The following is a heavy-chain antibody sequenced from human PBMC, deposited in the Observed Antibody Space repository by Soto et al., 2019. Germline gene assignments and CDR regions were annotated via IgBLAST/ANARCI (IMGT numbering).Heavy chain of an antibody. D-gene: IGHD6-13*01. CDR1: GGSISSYY. CDR3: ARDFRPGYSSSKLTPDSNNWFDP. J-gene: IGHJ5*02. V-gene: IGHV4-59*01. CDR2: IYYSGST. Sequence: QVQLQESGPGLVKPSETLSLTCTVSGGSISSYYWSWIRQPPGKGLEWIGYIYYSGSTNYNPSLKSRVTISVDTSKNQFSLKLSSVTAADTAVYYCARDFRPGYSSSKLTPDSNNWFDPWGQGTLVTVSS.